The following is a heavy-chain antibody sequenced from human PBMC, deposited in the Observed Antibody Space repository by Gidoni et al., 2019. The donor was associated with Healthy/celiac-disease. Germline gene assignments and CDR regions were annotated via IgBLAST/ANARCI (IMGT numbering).Heavy chain of an antibody. CDR3: ASPPGYCSGGSCYSADP. J-gene: IGHJ5*02. CDR1: GGSISSSSYY. Sequence: QLQLQESGPGLVKPSETLSLTCTVSGGSISSSSYYWGWIRQPPGKGLEWIGSIYYSGSTYYNPSLKSRVTISVDTSKNQFSLKLSSVTAADTAVYYCASPPGYCSGGSCYSADPWGQGTLVTVSS. CDR2: IYYSGST. V-gene: IGHV4-39*01. D-gene: IGHD2-15*01.